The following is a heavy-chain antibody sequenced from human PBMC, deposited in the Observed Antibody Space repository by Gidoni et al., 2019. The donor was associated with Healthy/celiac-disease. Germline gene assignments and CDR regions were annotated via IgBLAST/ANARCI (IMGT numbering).Heavy chain of an antibody. Sequence: QVQLVESGGGVVQPGRSLRLSCAASGFTFSSYGMHWVRQAPGKGLEWVAVISYDGSNKYYADSVKGRFTISRDNSKNTLYLQMNSLRAEDTAVYYCAKDRGWNYYYGMDVWGQGTTVTVSS. D-gene: IGHD3-10*01. CDR1: GFTFSSYG. J-gene: IGHJ6*02. CDR3: AKDRGWNYYYGMDV. CDR2: ISYDGSNK. V-gene: IGHV3-30*18.